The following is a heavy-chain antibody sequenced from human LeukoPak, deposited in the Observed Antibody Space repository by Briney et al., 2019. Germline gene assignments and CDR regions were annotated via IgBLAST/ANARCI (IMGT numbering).Heavy chain of an antibody. D-gene: IGHD3-22*01. V-gene: IGHV4-59*12. CDR1: GGSISSYY. CDR2: IYYSGST. CDR3: ARGSGLSSVPYYFDY. J-gene: IGHJ4*02. Sequence: PSETLSLTCTVSGGSISSYYWSWIRQPPGKGLEWIGYIYYSGSTNYNPSLKSRVTISVDTSKNQFSLRLSSVTAADTAVYYCARGSGLSSVPYYFDYWGQGTLVTVSS.